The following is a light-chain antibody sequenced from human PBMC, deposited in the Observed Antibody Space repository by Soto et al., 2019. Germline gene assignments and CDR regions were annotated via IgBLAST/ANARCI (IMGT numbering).Light chain of an antibody. Sequence: QSALTQPPSASGSPGQSVTISCTGTSSDVGGYNFVSWYQQHPGKAPKLMIYEVSKRPSGVSNRFSGSKSGNTASLTISGLQAEDEADYYCSSYTSSSTHYVFGTGNKLTVL. CDR1: SSDVGGYNF. V-gene: IGLV2-14*01. J-gene: IGLJ1*01. CDR3: SSYTSSSTHYV. CDR2: EVS.